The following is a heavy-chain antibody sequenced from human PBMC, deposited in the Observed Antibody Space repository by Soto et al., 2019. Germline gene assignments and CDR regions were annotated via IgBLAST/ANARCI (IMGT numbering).Heavy chain of an antibody. Sequence: NPSETLSLTCTVSGGSISSYYWSWIRQPPGKGLEWIGYIYCSGSTNYNPSLKSRVTISVDTSKNQFSLKLSSVTAADSAVYYCARSYSSSWYGDFDYWGQGTLVTVSS. CDR3: ARSYSSSWYGDFDY. V-gene: IGHV4-59*01. D-gene: IGHD6-13*01. CDR1: GGSISSYY. CDR2: IYCSGST. J-gene: IGHJ4*02.